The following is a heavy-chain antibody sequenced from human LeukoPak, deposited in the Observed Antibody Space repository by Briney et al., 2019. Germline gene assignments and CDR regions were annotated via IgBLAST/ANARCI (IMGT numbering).Heavy chain of an antibody. J-gene: IGHJ4*02. V-gene: IGHV4-4*08. D-gene: IGHD1-14*01. CDR1: GGSISSYY. Sequence: SETLSLTCTVSGGSISSYYWSWIRQPPGKGLKLIGYIENSGRIKYKPSLQSRVTISLDAPKNQFSLRLSSVSPSDTAVYYCAGGDTGFQAYWGQGTLVTVSS. CDR2: IENSGRI. CDR3: AGGDTGFQAY.